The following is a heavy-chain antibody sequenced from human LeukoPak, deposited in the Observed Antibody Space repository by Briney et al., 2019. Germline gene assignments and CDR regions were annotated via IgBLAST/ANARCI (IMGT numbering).Heavy chain of an antibody. CDR2: INTNTGNP. D-gene: IGHD1-14*01. CDR3: ARGYRDYYYHYGMDV. V-gene: IGHV7-4-1*02. J-gene: IGHJ6*02. Sequence: ASVKVSCKASGYTFTSYAMNWVRQAPGQGLEWMGWINTNTGNPTYAQGFTGRFVFSLDTSVSTAYLQISSLKAEDTAVYYCARGYRDYYYHYGMDVWAKGPRSPSP. CDR1: GYTFTSYA.